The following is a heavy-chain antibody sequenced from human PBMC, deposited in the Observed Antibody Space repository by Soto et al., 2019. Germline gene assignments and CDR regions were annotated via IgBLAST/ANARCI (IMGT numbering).Heavy chain of an antibody. CDR3: ARSQGSSTSLELYYYYYYGMDV. CDR2: IIPISGTA. V-gene: IGHV1-69*01. J-gene: IGHJ6*02. Sequence: QVQLVQSGAEVKKPGSSVKVSCKASGGTFSSYAISWVRQAPGQGLEWMGGIIPISGTANYAQKFQGRGTITAEESTSTAYMELSSLRSEDTAVYYCARSQGSSTSLELYYYYYYGMDVWGQGTTVTVSS. CDR1: GGTFSSYA. D-gene: IGHD2-2*01.